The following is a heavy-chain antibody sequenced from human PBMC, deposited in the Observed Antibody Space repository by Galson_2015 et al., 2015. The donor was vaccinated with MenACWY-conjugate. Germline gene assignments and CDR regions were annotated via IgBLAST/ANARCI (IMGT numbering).Heavy chain of an antibody. Sequence: SLRLSCAASGFTFDSYRMSWVRQAPGKGLEWVTNINRDGGGTYYASSVKGRFTISKDNAENSLYLQMNSLRAEDTAIYYCARIFHDGLDYWGQGTLVTVSS. V-gene: IGHV3-7*01. CDR1: GFTFDSYR. J-gene: IGHJ4*02. D-gene: IGHD3-9*01. CDR3: ARIFHDGLDY. CDR2: INRDGGGT.